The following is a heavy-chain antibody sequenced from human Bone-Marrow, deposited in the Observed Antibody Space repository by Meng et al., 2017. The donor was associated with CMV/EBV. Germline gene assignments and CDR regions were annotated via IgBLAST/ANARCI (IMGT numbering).Heavy chain of an antibody. D-gene: IGHD2-2*01. CDR2: INPSGGST. CDR3: ARDRSRVVPATPVGYYYYGMDV. CDR1: GYTFTSYY. V-gene: IGHV1-46*01. J-gene: IGHJ6*02. Sequence: ASVKVSCKASGYTFTSYYMHWVRQAPGQGLEWMGIINPSGGSTSYAQKFQGRVTMTRDTSTSTVYMELSSLRSDDTAVYYCARDRSRVVPATPVGYYYYGMDVWGQGTTVAVSS.